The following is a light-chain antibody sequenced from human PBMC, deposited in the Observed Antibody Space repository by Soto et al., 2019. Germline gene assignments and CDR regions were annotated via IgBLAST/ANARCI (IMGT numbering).Light chain of an antibody. CDR3: QQYSRLWS. J-gene: IGKJ1*01. Sequence: GDRVTLTCRASESISTWLAWYQQKPGKAPKLLIYGASSLESGVPPRFSGDGSGTEFTLTISSLQRDDFGIYYCQQYSRLWSFGQGTKVDIK. V-gene: IGKV1-5*03. CDR1: ESISTW. CDR2: GAS.